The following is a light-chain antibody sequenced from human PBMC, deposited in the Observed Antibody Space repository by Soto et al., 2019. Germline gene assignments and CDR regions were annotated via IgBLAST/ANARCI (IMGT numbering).Light chain of an antibody. CDR1: QSISGW. V-gene: IGKV1-5*03. CDR2: KAS. CDR3: HPRA. Sequence: IQMTQSPSTLSAFFGDRVTIICRASQSISGWLAWYQQKAGKAPKLLISKASNLDSGVPSRFSGSGSGTEFNLTTSRLQPDDFATYFCHPRAFGQGTRLEIK. J-gene: IGKJ5*01.